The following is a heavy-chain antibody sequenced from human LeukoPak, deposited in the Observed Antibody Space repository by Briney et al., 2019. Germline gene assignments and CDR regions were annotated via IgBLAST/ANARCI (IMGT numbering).Heavy chain of an antibody. CDR1: GFTFDDYG. V-gene: IGHV3-20*04. Sequence: GGSLRLSCAASGFTFDDYGMIWVRQAPGKGLEWVSGVNWNGGSTGYADSVKGRFTISRDNAKNSLYLQMNSLRAEDTAVYYCARQTGYSGYDYLYWGQGTLVTVSS. J-gene: IGHJ4*02. CDR3: ARQTGYSGYDYLY. D-gene: IGHD5-12*01. CDR2: VNWNGGST.